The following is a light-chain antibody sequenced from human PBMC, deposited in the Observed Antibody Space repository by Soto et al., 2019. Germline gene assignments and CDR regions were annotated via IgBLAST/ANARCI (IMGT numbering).Light chain of an antibody. Sequence: QSVLTQPPSVSGAPGQRVTISCTGSSSNIGANYDVHWYQQLPGTAPKLLIYGNSNRPSGVPDRFSGSKSGTSASLAITGLQAEDEADYYCQSYDTSLSVHYVFGTGTKVTVL. J-gene: IGLJ1*01. CDR3: QSYDTSLSVHYV. CDR1: SSNIGANYD. V-gene: IGLV1-40*01. CDR2: GNS.